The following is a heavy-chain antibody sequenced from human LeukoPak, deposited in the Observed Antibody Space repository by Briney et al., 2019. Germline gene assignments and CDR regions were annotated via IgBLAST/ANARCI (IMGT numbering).Heavy chain of an antibody. CDR3: ARGKDYGMDV. J-gene: IGHJ6*02. Sequence: GGSLRLSCTASGFTFTNYWMSWVRQAPGKGLEWVANIKQDESERHYVDSLRGRFTISRDNAKNTLYLEMSSLRVEDTAVYYCARGKDYGMDVWGQGTTVIVSS. CDR1: GFTFTNYW. V-gene: IGHV3-7*01. CDR2: IKQDESER.